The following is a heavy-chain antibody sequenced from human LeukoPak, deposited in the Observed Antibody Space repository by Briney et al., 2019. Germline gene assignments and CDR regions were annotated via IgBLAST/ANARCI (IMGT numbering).Heavy chain of an antibody. CDR3: ASPTATNYGDYAIDY. V-gene: IGHV3-9*01. Sequence: GGSLRLSCAASGFTFDDYAMHWVRQAPGKGLEWVSGISWNSGSIGYADSVKGRFTISRDNAKNSLYLQMNSLRAEDTAVYYCASPTATNYGDYAIDYWGQGTLVTVSS. CDR2: ISWNSGSI. D-gene: IGHD4-17*01. J-gene: IGHJ4*02. CDR1: GFTFDDYA.